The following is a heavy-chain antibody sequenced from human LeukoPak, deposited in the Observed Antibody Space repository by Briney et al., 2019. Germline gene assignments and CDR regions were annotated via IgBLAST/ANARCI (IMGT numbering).Heavy chain of an antibody. CDR1: AFTFKTYT. CDR3: ARTVEGHFDF. J-gene: IGHJ4*02. CDR2: ISTAGNLI. D-gene: IGHD5-24*01. V-gene: IGHV3-21*01. Sequence: GESLKISCVASAFTFKTYTLNWVRQTPGKGLEWVSYISTAGNLINYADSVRGRFTISRDNAKNSLYLYMSSLTPEDTAVYYCARTVEGHFDFRGQGTLVTVSS.